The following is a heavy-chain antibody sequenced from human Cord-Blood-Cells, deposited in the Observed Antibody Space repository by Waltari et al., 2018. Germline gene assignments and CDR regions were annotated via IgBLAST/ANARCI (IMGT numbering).Heavy chain of an antibody. Sequence: QMQLQQWGAGLLKPSETLSLTCDVSGGSFSGYYWSWIRQPPGKGLAWIGEINHSGSTTYNPSLRMRVTISGDTAKNQFSLKLTSVTVADTALYYCAKADVETIWGFAACDIWVQGTMVTVSS. CDR3: AKADVETIWGFAACDI. CDR1: GGSFSGYY. CDR2: INHSGST. D-gene: IGHD7-27*01. V-gene: IGHV4-34*01. J-gene: IGHJ3*02.